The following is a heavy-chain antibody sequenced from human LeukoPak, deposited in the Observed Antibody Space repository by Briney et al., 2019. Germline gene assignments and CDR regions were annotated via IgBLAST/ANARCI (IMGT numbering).Heavy chain of an antibody. D-gene: IGHD6-13*01. V-gene: IGHV4-59*08. Sequence: PSETLSLTYTVSGGSISSYYWSWIRQPPGKGLEWTGYIYYSGSTNYNPSLKSRVTISVDTSKNKFSLKLSSVTAADTAVYYCARQLQQLVLRAFDIRGQGTMVTVSS. J-gene: IGHJ3*02. CDR1: GGSISSYY. CDR3: ARQLQQLVLRAFDI. CDR2: IYYSGST.